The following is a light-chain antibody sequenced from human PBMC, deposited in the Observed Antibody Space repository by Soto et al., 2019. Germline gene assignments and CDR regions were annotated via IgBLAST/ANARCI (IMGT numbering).Light chain of an antibody. Sequence: DIQMTQSPSSLSLSVGNRVTITCRASQSISSFLSWYQQKPGRAPKLLIYASSNLQSGVPSRFSGSGSGTDFTLTISSLQPEDFAPYYCQHSYSTPYTFGQGTKLEI. CDR1: QSISSF. CDR2: ASS. J-gene: IGKJ2*01. V-gene: IGKV1-39*01. CDR3: QHSYSTPYT.